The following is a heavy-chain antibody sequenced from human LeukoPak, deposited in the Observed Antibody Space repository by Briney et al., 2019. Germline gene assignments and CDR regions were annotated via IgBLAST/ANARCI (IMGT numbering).Heavy chain of an antibody. V-gene: IGHV4-59*01. Sequence: PSETLSLTCTVSGGSISRYYWSWIRQPPGKGLEWIGYMYYSGSTNYNPSLKRRVTISVHTSKNTFSLKLSSVTAADTAVYYCEIQENCSSTSCRDYWGQGTLVTVSS. CDR1: GGSISRYY. J-gene: IGHJ4*02. CDR2: MYYSGST. CDR3: EIQENCSSTSCRDY. D-gene: IGHD2-2*01.